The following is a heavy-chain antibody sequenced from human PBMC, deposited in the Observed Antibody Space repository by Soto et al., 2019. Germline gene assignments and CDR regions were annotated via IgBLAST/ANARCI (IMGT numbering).Heavy chain of an antibody. CDR1: GFTFSSYW. J-gene: IGHJ4*02. CDR3: ARDNIAAAGTDLDY. Sequence: EVQLVESGGGLVQPGGSLRLSCAASGFTFSSYWMSWVRQAPGKGLEWVANIKQDGSEKYYVDSVKGRFTISRDKAKNSLYLQMNSLRAEDTAVYYCARDNIAAAGTDLDYWGQGTLVTVSS. V-gene: IGHV3-7*01. D-gene: IGHD6-13*01. CDR2: IKQDGSEK.